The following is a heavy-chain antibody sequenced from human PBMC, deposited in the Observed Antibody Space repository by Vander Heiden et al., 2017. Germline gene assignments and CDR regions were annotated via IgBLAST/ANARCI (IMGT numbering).Heavy chain of an antibody. Sequence: QVQLVQSGAEVKKPGSSVKVSCKASGGTFSSHAIRWVRQAPGQGFECMGGIIPIFGTANYAQKFQGRVTITADESTSAAYMELSSLRSEDTAVYYCARVPTYYYGAGSYYTGGMDVWGQGTTVTVSS. CDR1: GGTFSSHA. CDR2: IIPIFGTA. V-gene: IGHV1-69*01. D-gene: IGHD3-10*01. J-gene: IGHJ6*02. CDR3: ARVPTYYYGAGSYYTGGMDV.